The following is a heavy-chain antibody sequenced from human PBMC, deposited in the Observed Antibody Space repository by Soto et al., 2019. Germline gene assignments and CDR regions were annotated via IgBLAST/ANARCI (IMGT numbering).Heavy chain of an antibody. D-gene: IGHD3-3*01. CDR3: ARGQGYDFGRCDRPIDYYYMDV. CDR2: INPNSGGT. Sequence: ASVKVSCKASGYTFTGYYMHWVRQAPGQGLEWMGWINPNSGGTNYAQKFQGWVTMTRDTSISTAYMELSRLRSDDTAVYYCARGQGYDFGRCDRPIDYYYMDVWGKGTTVTVSS. J-gene: IGHJ6*03. CDR1: GYTFTGYY. V-gene: IGHV1-2*04.